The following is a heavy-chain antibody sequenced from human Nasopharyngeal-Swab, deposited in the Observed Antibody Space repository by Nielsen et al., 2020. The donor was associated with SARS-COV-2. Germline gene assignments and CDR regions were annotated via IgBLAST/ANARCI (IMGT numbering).Heavy chain of an antibody. Sequence: GESLNIPCAASGFIFSPSAIHWVRQPSGTGLECVGRIGDKDHNYAPTYGASVQGRFTISRDDSKNTAFLQMDSLKNEDTALYYCTTDFYFDYWGQGTLVTVSS. CDR2: IGDKDHNYAP. J-gene: IGHJ4*02. CDR3: TTDFYFDY. V-gene: IGHV3-73*01. CDR1: GFIFSPSA.